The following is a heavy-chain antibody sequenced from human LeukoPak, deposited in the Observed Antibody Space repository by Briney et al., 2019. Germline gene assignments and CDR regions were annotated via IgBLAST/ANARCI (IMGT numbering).Heavy chain of an antibody. V-gene: IGHV3-30*02. CDR3: AKDSGGIVGATFDY. Sequence: GGSLRLSCAASGFTFSSYSMHWVRQAPGKGLEWVAFIRYDGSNKYYADSVKGRFTISRDNSKNTLYLQMNSLRAEDTAVYYCAKDSGGIVGATFDYWGQGTLVTVSS. D-gene: IGHD1-26*01. CDR1: GFTFSSYS. J-gene: IGHJ4*02. CDR2: IRYDGSNK.